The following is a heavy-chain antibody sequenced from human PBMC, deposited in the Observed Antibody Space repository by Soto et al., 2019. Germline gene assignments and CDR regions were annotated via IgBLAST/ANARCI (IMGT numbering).Heavy chain of an antibody. V-gene: IGHV1-18*04. J-gene: IGHJ5*02. Sequence: GASGKVSCKASGYTFTSYGISWVRQAPGQGLEWMGWISAYNGNTNYAQKLQGRVTMTTDTSTSTAYMELRSLRSDDTAVYYCARDRRITGTTHWFDPWGQGTLVTVSS. CDR1: GYTFTSYG. D-gene: IGHD1-7*01. CDR2: ISAYNGNT. CDR3: ARDRRITGTTHWFDP.